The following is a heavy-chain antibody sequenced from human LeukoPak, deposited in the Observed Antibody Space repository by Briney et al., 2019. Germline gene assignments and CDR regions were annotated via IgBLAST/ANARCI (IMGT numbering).Heavy chain of an antibody. CDR1: GFTFSNYA. Sequence: GGSLRLSCAASGFTFSNYAMHWVRQAPGKGLEWVAFISYDGSDIYYADSAKGRFTISRDNSKNTLYLQMNSLRAEDTAVYYCARAYRGYYGSGSYYNDAFDIWGQGTMVTVSS. J-gene: IGHJ3*02. CDR3: ARAYRGYYGSGSYYNDAFDI. D-gene: IGHD3-10*01. CDR2: ISYDGSDI. V-gene: IGHV3-30*03.